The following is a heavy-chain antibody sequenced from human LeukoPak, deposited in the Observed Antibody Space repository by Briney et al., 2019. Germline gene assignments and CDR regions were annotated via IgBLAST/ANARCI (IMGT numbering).Heavy chain of an antibody. D-gene: IGHD6-13*01. CDR2: ISGSGATT. Sequence: GGSLRLSCAASGFTVSTNYMSWVRQAPGKGLEWVSGISGSGATTYYVDSVKGRFTISRDNSKNTLYLQMNSLRAEDTAVYYCAKDRRYISTWSDAFDIWGQGKMVTVSS. CDR3: AKDRRYISTWSDAFDI. V-gene: IGHV3-23*01. J-gene: IGHJ3*02. CDR1: GFTVSTNY.